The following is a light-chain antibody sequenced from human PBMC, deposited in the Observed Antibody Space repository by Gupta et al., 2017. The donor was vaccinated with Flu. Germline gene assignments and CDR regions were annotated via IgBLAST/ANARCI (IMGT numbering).Light chain of an antibody. CDR2: WAS. J-gene: IGKJ2*01. V-gene: IGKV4-1*01. CDR1: QSGLYNSKKKNY. Sequence: SLGERATINCKSSQSGLYNSKKKNYLAWYQQKPGQPPKLLIYWASARESGVRDRFSGSGSGTDFTLTISSLQAEDVAVYYCQQEDSTPHFFGQGTKLEIK. CDR3: QQEDSTPHF.